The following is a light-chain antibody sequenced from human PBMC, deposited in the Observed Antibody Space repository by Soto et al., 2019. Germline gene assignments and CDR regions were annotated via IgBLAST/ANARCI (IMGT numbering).Light chain of an antibody. Sequence: DIQMTQSPSSLSASVGDRVTITCRASLGIRNDLGWYQQKPGKPPKRLIYAASSLQSGVPPRFSGSGSGTXXXXXXXXXXXXDFAXXXXXQHNSYPWTFGQGTKVEIK. V-gene: IGKV1-17*01. CDR2: AAS. J-gene: IGKJ1*01. CDR1: LGIRND. CDR3: XQHNSYPWT.